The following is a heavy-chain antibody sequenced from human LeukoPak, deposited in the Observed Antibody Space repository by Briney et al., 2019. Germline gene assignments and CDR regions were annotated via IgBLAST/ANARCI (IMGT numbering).Heavy chain of an antibody. Sequence: PGGSLRLSCAASGFTFSDYYMNWIRQAPGKGLEWVSYISSSGSSIYYADSVKGRFTSSRDNAKNSLYLQMNSLRAEDTAVYYCAKPGYSYGLGDYFDYWGQGTLVTVSS. CDR1: GFTFSDYY. J-gene: IGHJ4*02. CDR2: ISSSGSSI. CDR3: AKPGYSYGLGDYFDY. V-gene: IGHV3-11*01. D-gene: IGHD5-18*01.